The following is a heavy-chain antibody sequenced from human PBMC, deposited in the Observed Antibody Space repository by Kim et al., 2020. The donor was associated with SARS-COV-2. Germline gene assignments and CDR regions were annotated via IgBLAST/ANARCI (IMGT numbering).Heavy chain of an antibody. V-gene: IGHV3-33*06. CDR1: GFTFSSYA. D-gene: IGHD6-13*01. CDR3: AKDLQHYYYYGMDV. Sequence: GGSLRLSCAASGFTFSSYAMHWVRQAPGKGLEWVAVIWYDGSNKYYADSVKGRFTISRDNSKNTLYLQMNSLRAEDTAVYYCAKDLQHYYYYGMDVWGQGTTVTVSS. CDR2: IWYDGSNK. J-gene: IGHJ6*02.